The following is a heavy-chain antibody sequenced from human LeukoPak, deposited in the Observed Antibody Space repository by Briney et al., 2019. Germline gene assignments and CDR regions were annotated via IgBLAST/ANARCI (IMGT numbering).Heavy chain of an antibody. V-gene: IGHV3-66*02. Sequence: PGGSRRLSCAASRFTVSSNYMSWVRRAPGKGLEWVSVIYSGGSTYYADSVKGRFTISRDNSKNTLYLQMNSLRAEDTAVYYCARSTYYYDSSGWGGYFDYWGQGTLVTVSS. CDR2: IYSGGST. D-gene: IGHD3-22*01. CDR3: ARSTYYYDSSGWGGYFDY. CDR1: RFTVSSNY. J-gene: IGHJ4*02.